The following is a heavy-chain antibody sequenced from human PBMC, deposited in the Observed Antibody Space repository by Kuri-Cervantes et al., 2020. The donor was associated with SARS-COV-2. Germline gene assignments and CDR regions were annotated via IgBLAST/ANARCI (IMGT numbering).Heavy chain of an antibody. CDR2: IYYSGGT. J-gene: IGHJ2*01. V-gene: IGHV4-31*03. CDR3: ARRPDQIYWYFDL. CDR1: GGSISSGGFY. Sequence: SETLSLTCTVSGGSISSGGFYWSWTRQHPGKGLEWIAYIYYSGGTYYNPSLKSRVTISVDTSKNQFSLKLSSVTAADTAVYYCARRPDQIYWYFDLWGRGTLVTVSS. D-gene: IGHD2-2*01.